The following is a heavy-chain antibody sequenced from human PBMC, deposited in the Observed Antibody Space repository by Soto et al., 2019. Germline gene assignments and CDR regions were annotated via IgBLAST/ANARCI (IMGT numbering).Heavy chain of an antibody. J-gene: IGHJ6*02. CDR1: GFTFSSYG. Sequence: XGSLRLSGAASGFTFSSYGMHWVRQAPGKGLEWGAVIWYDGSNKYYADSVKGRFTISRDNSKNTLYLQMNSPRAEDTAVYYCARENSIAVAGTQRYYYYGMDVWGQGTTVTVSS. V-gene: IGHV3-33*01. D-gene: IGHD6-19*01. CDR3: ARENSIAVAGTQRYYYYGMDV. CDR2: IWYDGSNK.